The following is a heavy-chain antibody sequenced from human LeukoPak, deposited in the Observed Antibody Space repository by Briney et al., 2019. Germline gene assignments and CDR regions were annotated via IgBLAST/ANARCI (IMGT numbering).Heavy chain of an antibody. CDR1: GGSISSSSYY. Sequence: SETLSLTCPVSGGSISSSSYYWGWIRQPPGKGLEWIGSIYYSGSTYYNPSLKSRVTISLDTSKNQFSVRLSSMTAADTAVYYCARGRRAGGGWPFFDSWGQGTLVSVSS. CDR2: IYYSGST. D-gene: IGHD6-19*01. J-gene: IGHJ4*02. CDR3: ARGRRAGGGWPFFDS. V-gene: IGHV4-39*01.